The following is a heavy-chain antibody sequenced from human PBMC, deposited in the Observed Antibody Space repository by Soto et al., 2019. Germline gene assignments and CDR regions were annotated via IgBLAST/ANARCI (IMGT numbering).Heavy chain of an antibody. Sequence: QLQLQESGSGLVKPSQTLSLTCAVSGGSISSGGYSWSWIRQLPGKGLEWIGYIYHSGSTYYNPSLQSRVTISGDRSKNQFSLKLSSVTAADTAVYYCAAGGGLPRYYWGQGTLVTVSS. CDR2: IYHSGST. CDR3: AAGGGLPRYY. CDR1: GGSISSGGYS. D-gene: IGHD5-12*01. J-gene: IGHJ4*02. V-gene: IGHV4-30-2*01.